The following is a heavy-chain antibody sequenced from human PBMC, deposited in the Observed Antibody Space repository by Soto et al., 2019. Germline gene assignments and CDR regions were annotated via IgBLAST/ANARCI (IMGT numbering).Heavy chain of an antibody. CDR2: INSDGTTT. J-gene: IGHJ5*02. V-gene: IGHV3-74*01. CDR1: GFSFSSYW. CDR3: ASHIMVGSIAADNWFDP. D-gene: IGHD6-25*01. Sequence: EVQLAESGGGLVQPGGSLRLSCAASGFSFSSYWMHWVRQAPGRGLEWLSRINSDGTTTNYADSVKGRFTISRDNAKNTLYLQMDSLRAEDTAVYYCASHIMVGSIAADNWFDPWGQGTLVTVSS.